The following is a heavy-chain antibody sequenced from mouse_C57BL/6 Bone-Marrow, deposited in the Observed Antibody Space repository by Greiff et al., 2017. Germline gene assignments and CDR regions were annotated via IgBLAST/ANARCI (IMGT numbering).Heavy chain of an antibody. V-gene: IGHV5-15*04. D-gene: IGHD1-1*01. J-gene: IGHJ4*01. CDR1: GFTFSDYG. CDR3: ARQGYGSSYDAMDY. Sequence: EVKLVESGGGLVQPGGSLKLSCAASGFTFSDYGMAWVRQAPRKGPEWVAFISNLAYSIYYADTVTGRFPISRENAKNTLYLERSSLRSEDTAMYYCARQGYGSSYDAMDYWGKGTSVTVSS. CDR2: ISNLAYSI.